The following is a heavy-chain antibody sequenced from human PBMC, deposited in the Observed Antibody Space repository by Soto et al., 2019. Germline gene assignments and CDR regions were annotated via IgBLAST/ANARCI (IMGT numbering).Heavy chain of an antibody. CDR2: IYHSGST. CDR1: GDSISSSTW. J-gene: IGHJ4*02. CDR3: ARNHDILTGHSSPHFDY. D-gene: IGHD3-9*01. Sequence: SETLSLTCAVSGDSISSSTWWSWVRGPPGKGLEWIGEIYHSGSTNYNPSLKSRVIISVDKSKNQFSLKLSSVTAADTAVYYCARNHDILTGHSSPHFDYSGQGTLLTVS. V-gene: IGHV4-4*02.